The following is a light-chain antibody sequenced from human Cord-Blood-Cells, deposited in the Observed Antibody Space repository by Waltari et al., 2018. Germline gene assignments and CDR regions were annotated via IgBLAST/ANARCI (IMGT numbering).Light chain of an antibody. V-gene: IGLV2-23*02. J-gene: IGLJ3*02. CDR2: EVS. CDR3: CSYAGSSTPWV. CDR1: SSDVGSYNL. Sequence: QSALTQPPSVSGSPGQSITIPCTGTSSDVGSYNLASWYQQHQGKAPKLMIYEVSKRPSGVSNRFSGSKSGNTASLTISGLQAEDEADYYCCSYAGSSTPWVFGGGTKLTVL.